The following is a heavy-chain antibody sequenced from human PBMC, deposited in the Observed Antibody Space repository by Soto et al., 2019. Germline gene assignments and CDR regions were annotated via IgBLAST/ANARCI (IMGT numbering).Heavy chain of an antibody. CDR2: INPSGGST. CDR3: ARSGGVPAAWRYYYYYGMDV. D-gene: IGHD2-2*01. Sequence: ASVKVSCKASGYTFTSYYMHWVRQAPGQGLEWMGIINPSGGSTSYAQKFQGRVTMTRDTSKNQFSLKLSSVTAADTAVYYCARSGGVPAAWRYYYYYGMDVWGQGTTVTVSS. J-gene: IGHJ6*02. CDR1: GYTFTSYY. V-gene: IGHV1-46*01.